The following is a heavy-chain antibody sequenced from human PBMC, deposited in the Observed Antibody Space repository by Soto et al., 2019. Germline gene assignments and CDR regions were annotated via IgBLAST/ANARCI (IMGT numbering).Heavy chain of an antibody. CDR1: GFTFSNAW. Sequence: GGSLRLSCAASGFTFSNAWMSWVRQAPGKGLEWVGRIKSKTDGGTTDYAAPVKGRFTISRDDSKNTLYLQMNSLKTEDTAVYYCTTDIVVVPAAPDHAFDIWGQGTMVTVSS. D-gene: IGHD2-2*01. CDR3: TTDIVVVPAAPDHAFDI. J-gene: IGHJ3*02. CDR2: IKSKTDGGTT. V-gene: IGHV3-15*01.